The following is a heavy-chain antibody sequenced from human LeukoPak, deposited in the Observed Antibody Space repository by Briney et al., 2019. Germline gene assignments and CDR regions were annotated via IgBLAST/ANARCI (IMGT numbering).Heavy chain of an antibody. Sequence: SETLSLTCTVSGGSISSYYWSWIRQLPGKGLEWIGYIYYSGSTNYNPSLKSRVTISVDTSKNQFSLKLSSVTAADTAVYYCARRSRDSSGWYNFDYWGQGTLVTVSS. D-gene: IGHD6-19*01. CDR1: GGSISSYY. CDR2: IYYSGST. CDR3: ARRSRDSSGWYNFDY. V-gene: IGHV4-59*01. J-gene: IGHJ4*02.